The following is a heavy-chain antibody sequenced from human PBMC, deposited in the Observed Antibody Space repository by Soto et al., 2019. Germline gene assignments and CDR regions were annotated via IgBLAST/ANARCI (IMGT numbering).Heavy chain of an antibody. CDR1: GYTFTNYA. CDR2: IIAANGNT. Sequence: ASVKVSCTASGYTFTNYAIHWVRQAPGQSLEWMGWIIAANGNTKYSPKFQGRVTITRDTSASTAYMELISLRSEDTAVYYCARDVRYCSSITCPRHGLDVWGQGTKVTVSS. V-gene: IGHV1-3*01. D-gene: IGHD2-2*01. J-gene: IGHJ3*01. CDR3: ARDVRYCSSITCPRHGLDV.